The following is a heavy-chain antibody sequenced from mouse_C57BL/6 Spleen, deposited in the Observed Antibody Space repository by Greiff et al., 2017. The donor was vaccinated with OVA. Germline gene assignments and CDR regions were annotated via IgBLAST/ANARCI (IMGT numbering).Heavy chain of an antibody. Sequence: EVKLEESGPGLVKPSQSLSLTCSVTGYSITSGYYWNWIRQFPGNKQEWMGYISYDGSNNYNQSLKNRISITRDTSKNQFFLKLKSVTTEDTATYYCARGPYYGSSYWYFDVWGTGTTVTVSS. CDR2: ISYDGSN. CDR1: GYSITSGYY. V-gene: IGHV3-6*01. D-gene: IGHD1-1*01. J-gene: IGHJ1*03. CDR3: ARGPYYGSSYWYFDV.